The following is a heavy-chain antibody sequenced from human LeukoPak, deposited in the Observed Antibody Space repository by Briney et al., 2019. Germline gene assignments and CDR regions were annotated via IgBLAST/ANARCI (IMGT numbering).Heavy chain of an antibody. J-gene: IGHJ4*02. CDR3: ARDLKVGAVAGTGIDY. CDR2: ISSSSSI. Sequence: PGGSLRLSCVASQFTFSTYSMSWVRQAPGKGLEWVSSISSSSSISYADSVKGRFTISRDNAKNSLYLQMNSLRAEDTAVYYCARDLKVGAVAGTGIDYWGQGTLVTVSS. D-gene: IGHD6-19*01. V-gene: IGHV3-21*01. CDR1: QFTFSTYS.